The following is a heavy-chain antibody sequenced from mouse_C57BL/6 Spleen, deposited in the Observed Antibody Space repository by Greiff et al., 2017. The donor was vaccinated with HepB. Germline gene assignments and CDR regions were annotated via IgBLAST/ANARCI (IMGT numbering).Heavy chain of an antibody. CDR2: IDPSDSYT. J-gene: IGHJ4*01. CDR1: GYTFTSYW. D-gene: IGHD4-1*01. Sequence: QVQLQQPGAELVRPGTSVKLSCKASGYTFTSYWMHWVKQRPGQGLEWIGVIDPSDSYTNYNQKFKGKATLTVDTSSSTAYMQLSSLTSEDSAVYYCAGRLDYAMDYWGQGTSVTVSS. V-gene: IGHV1-59*01. CDR3: AGRLDYAMDY.